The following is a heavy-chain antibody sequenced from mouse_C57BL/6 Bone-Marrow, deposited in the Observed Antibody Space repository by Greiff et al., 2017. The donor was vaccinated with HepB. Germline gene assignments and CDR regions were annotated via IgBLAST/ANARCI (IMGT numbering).Heavy chain of an antibody. CDR1: GFNIKNTY. CDR3: ARSGYGSCYALDY. D-gene: IGHD1-1*01. CDR2: IDPANGNT. V-gene: IGHV14-3*01. Sequence: EVKLQESVAELVRPGASVKLSCTASGFNIKNTYMHWVKQRPEQGLEWIGRIDPANGNTKYAPKFQGKATITADTSSNTAYLQLSSLTSEDTAIYYCARSGYGSCYALDYWGQGTSVTVSS. J-gene: IGHJ4*01.